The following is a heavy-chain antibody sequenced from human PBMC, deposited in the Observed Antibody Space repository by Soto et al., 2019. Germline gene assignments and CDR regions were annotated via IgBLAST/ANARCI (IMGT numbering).Heavy chain of an antibody. CDR1: GGTFSSYA. V-gene: IGHV1-69*13. CDR2: IIPIFGTA. J-gene: IGHJ6*02. D-gene: IGHD2-21*02. Sequence: GASVKVSCKASGGTFSSYAISWVRQAPGQGLEWMGGIIPIFGTANYAQKFQGRVTITADESTSTAYMELSSLRSEDTAVYYCATLGHIVVVTLGYYYGMDVWGQGTTVTVSS. CDR3: ATLGHIVVVTLGYYYGMDV.